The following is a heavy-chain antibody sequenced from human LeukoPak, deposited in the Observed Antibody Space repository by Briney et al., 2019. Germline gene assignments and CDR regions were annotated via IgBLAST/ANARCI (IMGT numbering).Heavy chain of an antibody. CDR1: GYTFSDYT. CDR2: ISSGGSVM. V-gene: IGHV3-48*01. CDR3: TRDLEY. J-gene: IGHJ4*02. Sequence: GGSLTLSCGASGYTFSDYTMNWVRQAPGKGTEWISYISSGGSVMHYADSVKGRLTISRDNVENSLYLQMNSLRVEDTVVYYCTRDLEYWGQGVLVTVSS.